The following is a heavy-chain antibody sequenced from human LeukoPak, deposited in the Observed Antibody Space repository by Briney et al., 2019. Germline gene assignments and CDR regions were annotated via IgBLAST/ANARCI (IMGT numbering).Heavy chain of an antibody. V-gene: IGHV4-34*01. CDR2: INHSEST. J-gene: IGHJ1*01. Sequence: SETLSLTCAVYGGSFSGHYCSWIRQPPGKGLEWIGEINHSESTNYNPSLKSRVTISVDTSKNQMSLKLRSVTAADTAVYYCARGLGTHCGGDCYSAWGQGTLVTVSS. D-gene: IGHD2-21*02. CDR1: GGSFSGHY. CDR3: ARGLGTHCGGDCYSA.